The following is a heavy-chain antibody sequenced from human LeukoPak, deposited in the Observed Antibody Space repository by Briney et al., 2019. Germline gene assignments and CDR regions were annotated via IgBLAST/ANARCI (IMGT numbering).Heavy chain of an antibody. CDR1: GGSISSYY. D-gene: IGHD3-10*01. CDR3: ARGGDWIREYYFDY. V-gene: IGHV4-59*01. Sequence: SETLSLTCTVSGGSISSYYWSWIRQPPGKGLEWMGYIYYSGSINYNPSLKSRVTISVDTSKNQFSLKLSSVTAADTAVYYCARGGDWIREYYFDYWGQGTLVTVSS. CDR2: IYYSGSI. J-gene: IGHJ4*02.